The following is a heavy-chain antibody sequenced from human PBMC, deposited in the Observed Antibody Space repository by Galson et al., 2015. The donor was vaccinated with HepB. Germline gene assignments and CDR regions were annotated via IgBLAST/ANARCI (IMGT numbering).Heavy chain of an antibody. CDR1: GFIFSGSA. CDR3: TPALNQGY. J-gene: IGHJ4*02. V-gene: IGHV3-73*01. Sequence: SLRLSCAASGFIFSGSAMHWVRQASGKGLEWVGRIRSKPNNYATVYGESVNGRFTISRDDSKNTTYLQMNSLKTEDTAVYYCTPALNQGYWGQGTLVTVSS. D-gene: IGHD1-14*01. CDR2: IRSKPNNYAT.